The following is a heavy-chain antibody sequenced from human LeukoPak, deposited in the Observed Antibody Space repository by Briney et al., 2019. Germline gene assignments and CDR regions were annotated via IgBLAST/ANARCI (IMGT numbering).Heavy chain of an antibody. CDR3: ARAMGGDYGMDV. Sequence: ASVKVSFKASGYTFTIYYISWVRQAPGQGLEWMGWISAYNGNTKYAQKFQGRVTMTTDTSTSTAYMELRGLRYDDTAVYYCARAMGGDYGMDVWGKGTTVTVSS. CDR1: GYTFTIYY. CDR2: ISAYNGNT. D-gene: IGHD2-21*01. V-gene: IGHV1-18*04. J-gene: IGHJ6*04.